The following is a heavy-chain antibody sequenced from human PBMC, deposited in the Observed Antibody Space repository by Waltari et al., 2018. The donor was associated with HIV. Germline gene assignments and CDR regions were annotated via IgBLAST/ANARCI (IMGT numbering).Heavy chain of an antibody. V-gene: IGHV1-24*01. CDR1: GYTLTELS. CDR3: ATAQICSTSSCYDN. D-gene: IGHD2-2*01. CDR2: FDPEDAET. Sequence: QVQLVQSGAEVKKPGASVKVSCKVSGYTLTELSMPWVRQAPGKGLEWMGGFDPEDAETIYAQKFQCRVTMTEDTSTDTAYMELSSLGSGDTALYYCATAQICSTSSCYDNWGQGTLVTVSS. J-gene: IGHJ4*02.